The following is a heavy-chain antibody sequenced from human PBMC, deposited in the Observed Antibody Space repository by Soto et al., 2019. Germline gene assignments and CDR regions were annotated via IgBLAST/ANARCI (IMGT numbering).Heavy chain of an antibody. J-gene: IGHJ4*02. D-gene: IGHD3-16*01. CDR1: GFTFSSYA. Sequence: EVQLLESGGGLVQPGGSLRLSCAASGFTFSSYAMSWVRQAPGKGLEWVSAISGSGGSTYYADSVKGRFTISRDNSKNPLYLQMNRLRAEDTAVYYCAKDHGRMRYGGPFDYWGQGTLVTVSS. CDR2: ISGSGGST. V-gene: IGHV3-23*01. CDR3: AKDHGRMRYGGPFDY.